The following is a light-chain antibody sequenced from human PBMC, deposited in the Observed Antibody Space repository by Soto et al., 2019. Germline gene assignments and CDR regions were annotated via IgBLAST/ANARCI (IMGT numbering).Light chain of an antibody. CDR3: QQYDASLT. V-gene: IGKV3D-20*01. CDR1: HTIASVY. Sequence: IVLTQSPASLSLSPGERATLSCGASHTIASVYLAWYHHKPGLAPRLLIYVTSIGATRLPGRFAGCGAGTDWTLATSRLEPDDFADYDCQQYDASLTFSGGTKVDSK. J-gene: IGKJ4*01. CDR2: VTS.